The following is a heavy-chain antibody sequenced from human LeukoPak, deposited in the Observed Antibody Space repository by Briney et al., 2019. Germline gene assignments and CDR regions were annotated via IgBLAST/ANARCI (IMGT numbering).Heavy chain of an antibody. CDR1: GFTFSSYA. J-gene: IGHJ4*02. D-gene: IGHD6-13*01. V-gene: IGHV3-23*01. CDR2: ISGSGGST. Sequence: LPGGSLRLSCAASGFTFSSYAMSWVRQAPGQGLEWVSAISGSGGSTYYADSVKGRFTISRDNSKNTLYLQMNSLRAEDTAVYYCAKAHSSSWSYFDYWGQGTLVTVSS. CDR3: AKAHSSSWSYFDY.